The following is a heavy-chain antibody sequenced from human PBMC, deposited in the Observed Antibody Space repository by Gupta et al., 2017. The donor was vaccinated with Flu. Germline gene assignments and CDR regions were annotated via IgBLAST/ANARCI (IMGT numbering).Heavy chain of an antibody. CDR3: ARGTYCNPPSCSNGPVDY. D-gene: IGHD2-15*01. Sequence: GKGLEWVSAIGTAGDTYYSDSVRGRFSISRKNATNSLYLQMNSLRAGDTAVYYCARGTYCNPPSCSNGPVDYWGQGTLVTVSS. CDR2: IGTAGDT. V-gene: IGHV3-13*01. J-gene: IGHJ4*02.